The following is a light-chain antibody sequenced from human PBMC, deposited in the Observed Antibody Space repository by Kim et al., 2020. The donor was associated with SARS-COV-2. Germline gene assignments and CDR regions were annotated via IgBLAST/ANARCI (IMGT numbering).Light chain of an antibody. V-gene: IGKV2-30*01. CDR2: TVS. CDR1: QSLVDGDGNAY. J-gene: IGKJ3*01. Sequence: PAAMSGRSSQSLVDGDGNAYLNWFHQRPGQSPRRLIYTVSNRDSGVPDRFSGSGSGTDFTLQISRVEAEDVGVYYCMKGTHWPFTFGPGTKVDIK. CDR3: MKGTHWPFT.